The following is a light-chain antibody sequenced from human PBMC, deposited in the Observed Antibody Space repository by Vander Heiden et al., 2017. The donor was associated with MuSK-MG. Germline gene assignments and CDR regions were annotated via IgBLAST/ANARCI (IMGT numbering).Light chain of an antibody. CDR3: QKDNSSPWA. CDR1: PGISNY. Sequence: IKMTKSISSLSASVGDRVTITCRASPGISNYLAWYQQKPGKVPKLLIYATSSLQSGIPSRFSGSGSGTDFTLTISSLQPEDVATYYCQKDNSSPWAFGHGTKVDIK. CDR2: ATS. J-gene: IGKJ3*01. V-gene: IGKV1-27*01.